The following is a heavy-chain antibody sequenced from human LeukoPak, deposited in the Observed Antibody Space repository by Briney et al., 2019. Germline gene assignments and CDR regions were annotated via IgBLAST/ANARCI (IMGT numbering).Heavy chain of an antibody. CDR2: INHSGST. D-gene: IGHD3-9*01. CDR1: GGSFSGYY. J-gene: IGHJ4*02. Sequence: SETLSLTCAVYGGSFSGYYWSWIRQPPGKGLEWIGEINHSGSTNYNPSLRSRVTISVDTSKNQFSLKLSSVTAADTAVYYCARIYPLLTGYYRPYYFDYWGQGTLVTVSS. V-gene: IGHV4-34*01. CDR3: ARIYPLLTGYYRPYYFDY.